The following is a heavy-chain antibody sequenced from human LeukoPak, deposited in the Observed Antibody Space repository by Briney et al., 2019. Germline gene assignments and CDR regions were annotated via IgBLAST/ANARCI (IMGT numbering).Heavy chain of an antibody. J-gene: IGHJ3*02. Sequence: ASVKVSCKASGYTLIGYYMHWVRQAPGQGLEWMGWINPNSGGTNYAQNYQGRVTMTRDTSISTAYMELSRLRSDDTAVYYCARGDSSGYYYAFDIWGQGTMVTVPS. V-gene: IGHV1-2*02. CDR1: GYTLIGYY. D-gene: IGHD3-22*01. CDR3: ARGDSSGYYYAFDI. CDR2: INPNSGGT.